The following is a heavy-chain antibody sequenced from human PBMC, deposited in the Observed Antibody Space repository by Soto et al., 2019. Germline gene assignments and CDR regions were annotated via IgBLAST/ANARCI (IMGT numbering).Heavy chain of an antibody. D-gene: IGHD1-26*01. J-gene: IGHJ5*02. V-gene: IGHV4-61*01. Sequence: PPETLSLTCNRSVRSASSGSYYSSWIRQPPGKGLEWIGYIYYSGSNNYKTSLKTRVTISVDKYKNQLSLKLSSVTAAETAVYYCASQYSGSYPRWFDHWGQGTLVAFYS. CDR3: ASQYSGSYPRWFDH. CDR1: VRSASSGSYY. CDR2: IYYSGSN.